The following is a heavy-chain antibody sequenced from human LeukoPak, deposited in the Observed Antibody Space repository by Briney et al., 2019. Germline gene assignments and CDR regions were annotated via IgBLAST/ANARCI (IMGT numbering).Heavy chain of an antibody. CDR1: GGSISSYY. D-gene: IGHD3-10*01. CDR3: ARDRGEEYYYGSGSSPYFDY. V-gene: IGHV4-59*13. CDR2: IYYSGST. J-gene: IGHJ4*02. Sequence: SETLSLTCTVSGGSISSYYWSWIRQPPGKGLEWIGYIYYSGSTNYNPSLKSRVTISVDTSKNQFSLKLSSVTAADTAVYYCARDRGEEYYYGSGSSPYFDYWGQGTLVTVSS.